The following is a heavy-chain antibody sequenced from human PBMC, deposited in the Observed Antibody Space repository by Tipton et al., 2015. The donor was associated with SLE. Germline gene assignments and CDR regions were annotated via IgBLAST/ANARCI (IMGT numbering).Heavy chain of an antibody. CDR2: ISYTGGT. CDR3: AREYSGYDYRTFDH. J-gene: IGHJ4*02. CDR1: GGSIRSYY. V-gene: IGHV4-59*12. Sequence: TLSLTCAVSGGSIRSYYWSWIRQPPGKGLECIGYISYTGGTRYNPSLESRVTISVDTSKNQFSLKLRSVTAADTAVYYCAREYSGYDYRTFDHWGQGTLVTVSS. D-gene: IGHD5-12*01.